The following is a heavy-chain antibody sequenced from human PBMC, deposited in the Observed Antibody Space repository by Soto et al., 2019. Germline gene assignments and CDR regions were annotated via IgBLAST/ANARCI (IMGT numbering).Heavy chain of an antibody. CDR3: ARQGAAGGNYYYYGMDV. J-gene: IGHJ6*02. V-gene: IGHV5-10-1*01. Sequence: GESLKISCKGSGYSFTSYCISWVRQMPWKGLEWMGRIDPSDSYTNYSPSFQGHVTISADKSISTAYLQWSSLKASDTAMFYCARQGAAGGNYYYYGMDVWGPGTTVTVSS. CDR2: IDPSDSYT. CDR1: GYSFTSYC. D-gene: IGHD6-13*01.